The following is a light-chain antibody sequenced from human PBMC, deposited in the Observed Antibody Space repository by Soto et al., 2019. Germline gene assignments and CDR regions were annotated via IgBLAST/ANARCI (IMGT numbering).Light chain of an antibody. Sequence: IVMTQSPATLSVSPGERATLPCRASQSVSSNLAWYQQKPGQAPRLLIYGASTRANGTPARFSGSGSGTEFTLTISSLQSEDFAVYYCQQYNNWPRTFGQGTKVDIK. J-gene: IGKJ1*01. CDR2: GAS. CDR3: QQYNNWPRT. CDR1: QSVSSN. V-gene: IGKV3-15*01.